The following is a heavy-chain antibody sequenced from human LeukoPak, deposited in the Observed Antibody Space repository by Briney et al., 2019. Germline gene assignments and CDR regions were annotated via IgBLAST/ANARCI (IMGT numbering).Heavy chain of an antibody. V-gene: IGHV4-59*01. CDR3: ARDRRGYYDSSGYFDY. CDR1: GSPFSGYY. J-gene: IGHJ4*02. Sequence: SETLSLTCTVSGSPFSGYYWSWIRQSPGKGLEWIGYVYYRGSTKYNPSLKSRVTVSLDTSKNQFSLKLSSVTAADTAVYYCARDRRGYYDSSGYFDYWGQGTLVTVSS. CDR2: VYYRGST. D-gene: IGHD3-22*01.